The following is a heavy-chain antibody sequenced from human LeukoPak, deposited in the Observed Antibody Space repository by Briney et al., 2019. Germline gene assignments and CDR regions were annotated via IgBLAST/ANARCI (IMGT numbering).Heavy chain of an antibody. CDR2: INHSGST. D-gene: IGHD3-10*01. J-gene: IGHJ4*02. CDR3: ARGPLGTMVRGVNFDY. Sequence: SETLSLTCAVYGGSFSGYYWSWIRQPPGRGLEWIGEINHSGSTNYNPSLKSQVTISVDTSKNQFSLKLSSVTAADTAVYYCARGPLGTMVRGVNFDYWGQGTLVTVSS. V-gene: IGHV4-34*01. CDR1: GGSFSGYY.